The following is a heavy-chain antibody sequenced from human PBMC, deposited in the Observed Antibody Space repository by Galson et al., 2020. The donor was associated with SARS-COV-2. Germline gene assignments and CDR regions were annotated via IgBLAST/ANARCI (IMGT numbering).Heavy chain of an antibody. CDR3: AKMRSGIAVAGTNY. CDR2: ISGSDGST. V-gene: IGHV3-23*01. Sequence: GESLTISCTASGFTFSSYAMSWVRQPPGKGLEWVSSISGSDGSTYYADSVKGRFTISRDNSKNTLYLQMNSLRAEDTAVYYCAKMRSGIAVAGTNYWGQGTLVTVSS. D-gene: IGHD6-19*01. J-gene: IGHJ4*02. CDR1: GFTFSSYA.